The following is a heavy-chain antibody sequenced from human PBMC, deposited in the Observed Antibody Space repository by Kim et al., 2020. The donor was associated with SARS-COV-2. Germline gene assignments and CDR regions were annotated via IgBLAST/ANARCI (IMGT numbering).Heavy chain of an antibody. D-gene: IGHD6-13*01. Sequence: SETLSLSCAVYGGSFSGFYWNWIRQPPGKGLEWIGEINHSGSTNYNPSLKSRVTISVDTSKNQFSLKLSSVTAAETAVYYCARGHESSSWYGHSGLFDP. CDR2: INHSGST. CDR3: ARGHESSSWYGHSGLFDP. V-gene: IGHV4-34*01. J-gene: IGHJ5*02. CDR1: GGSFSGFY.